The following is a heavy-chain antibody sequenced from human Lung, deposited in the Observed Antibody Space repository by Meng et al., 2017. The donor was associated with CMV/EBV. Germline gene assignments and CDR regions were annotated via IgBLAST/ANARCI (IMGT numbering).Heavy chain of an antibody. CDR1: GFNFDDYS. D-gene: IGHD3-16*01. J-gene: IGHJ6*02. Sequence: SLRLCCAASGFNFDDYSMHWVRQAPGKGLEWVSGISWNSGNVGYGDSVKGRFTISRDNGKNSLYLQMNSLRAEDTALYYCTRVGLAMDVWGQGPTVTVSS. CDR3: TRVGLAMDV. V-gene: IGHV3-9*01. CDR2: ISWNSGNV.